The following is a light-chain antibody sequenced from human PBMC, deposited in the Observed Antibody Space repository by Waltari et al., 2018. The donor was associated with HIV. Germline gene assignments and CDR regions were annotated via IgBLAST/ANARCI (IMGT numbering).Light chain of an antibody. J-gene: IGKJ4*01. CDR3: QQYNNWPPLT. V-gene: IGKV3-15*01. CDR1: QSVGSN. Sequence: ETVMTQSPATLSVSPGERATLSCRASQSVGSNLAWYQQQPGQAPRLLIYGASTRATGIPARFSGSGSGTEFTLTISSLQSEDFAVYYCQQYNNWPPLTFGGGTKVGIK. CDR2: GAS.